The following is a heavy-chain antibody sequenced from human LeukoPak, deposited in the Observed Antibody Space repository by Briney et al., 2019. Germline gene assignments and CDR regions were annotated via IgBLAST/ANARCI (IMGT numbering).Heavy chain of an antibody. D-gene: IGHD2-2*03. J-gene: IGHJ4*02. CDR2: ISDDGSSA. CDR3: VSGYCSSTTCYRGAY. V-gene: IGHV3-74*01. Sequence: PGGSLRLSCAASGFTFGNYWMHWVRQAPGKGLLWVSRISDDGSSANYADSAQGRFTISRDNAKNTVYLQMHSLRAEDTAVYYCVSGYCSSTTCYRGAYWGQGTLVTVSS. CDR1: GFTFGNYW.